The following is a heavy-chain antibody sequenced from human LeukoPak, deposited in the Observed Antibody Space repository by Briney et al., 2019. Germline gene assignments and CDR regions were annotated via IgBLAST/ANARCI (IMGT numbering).Heavy chain of an antibody. CDR3: TTYGSNGYRGYF. D-gene: IGHD5-24*01. Sequence: GESLRLSCAASGFIFSRFSIRWVRPAPGKGLAWVSYIDGPASYIYYADSVKGRFTICRDNDKYSVHLQMSSLRGEDTGVYYCTTYGSNGYRGYFWGQGALVTVSS. CDR1: GFIFSRFS. J-gene: IGHJ4*02. V-gene: IGHV3-21*05. CDR2: IDGPASYI.